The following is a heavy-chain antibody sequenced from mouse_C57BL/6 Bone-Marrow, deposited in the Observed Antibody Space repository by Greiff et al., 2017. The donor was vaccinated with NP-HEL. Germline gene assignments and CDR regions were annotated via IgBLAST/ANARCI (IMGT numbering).Heavy chain of an antibody. V-gene: IGHV1-53*01. Sequence: QVQLQQPGTELVKPGASVKLSCKASGYTFTSYWMHWVKQRPGQGLEWIGNINPGNGGTNYNEKFKSKATLTVDKSSSTAYMQLSSLTSEDAAVYYWAREVGTAQASWCAYWGQGTLVTVSA. J-gene: IGHJ3*01. CDR2: INPGNGGT. D-gene: IGHD3-2*02. CDR3: AREVGTAQASWCAY. CDR1: GYTFTSYW.